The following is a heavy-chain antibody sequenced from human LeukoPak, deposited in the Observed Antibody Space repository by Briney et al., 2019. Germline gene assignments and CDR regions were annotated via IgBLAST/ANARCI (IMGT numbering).Heavy chain of an antibody. J-gene: IGHJ4*02. CDR3: ARGGSIYCSSTSCYVLRDY. V-gene: IGHV1-2*02. D-gene: IGHD2-2*01. CDR2: INPNSGGT. Sequence: ASVKVSCKASGYTFTGYYMHWVRQAPGQGLEWMGWINPNSGGTNYAQKFQGRVTMTRDTSISTAYMELSRLRSDDTAVYCCARGGSIYCSSTSCYVLRDYWGQGTLVTVSS. CDR1: GYTFTGYY.